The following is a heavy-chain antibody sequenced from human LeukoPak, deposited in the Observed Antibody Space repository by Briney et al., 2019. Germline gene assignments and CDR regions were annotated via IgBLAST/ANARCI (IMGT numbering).Heavy chain of an antibody. CDR3: ARDKGGPYYDFWSGYYPEYFDY. V-gene: IGHV3-7*01. D-gene: IGHD3-3*01. J-gene: IGHJ4*02. CDR2: IKQDGSEK. Sequence: GGSLRLSCAASGFTFSSYWMSWVRQAPRKGLEWVANIKQDGSEKYYVDSVKGRFTISRDNAKNSLYLQMNSLRAEDTAVYYCARDKGGPYYDFWSGYYPEYFDYWGQGTLVTVSS. CDR1: GFTFSSYW.